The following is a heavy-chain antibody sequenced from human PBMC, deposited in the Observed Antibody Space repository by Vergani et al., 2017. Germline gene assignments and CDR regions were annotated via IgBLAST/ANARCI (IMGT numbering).Heavy chain of an antibody. Sequence: QLLESGGGLIQPGGSLRLSCAASGFTFNSYAMTWVRQAPGKGLEWVSGINNNGGSTYYADSVKGRFTISRDNSKNTLYLQMTDLRAEDTATYYCAKVGDSTSCPYGGGAFDVWGHGTMVTVSS. D-gene: IGHD2-2*01. CDR2: INNNGGST. CDR3: AKVGDSTSCPYGGGAFDV. J-gene: IGHJ3*01. V-gene: IGHV3-23*01. CDR1: GFTFNSYA.